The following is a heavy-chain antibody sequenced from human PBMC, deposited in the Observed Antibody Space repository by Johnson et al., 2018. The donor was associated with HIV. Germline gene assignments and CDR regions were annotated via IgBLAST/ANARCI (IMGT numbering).Heavy chain of an antibody. V-gene: IGHV3-9*01. Sequence: QLVESGGGLVQPGRSLRLSCAASGFTLDDYAMHWVRQAPGKGLEWVSGISWNSGRIGYADSVKGRFTISRDISKDTLYLQMNSLRAEDTALYYCARDRTGGSYPRAFDIWGQGTMVTVSS. J-gene: IGHJ3*02. D-gene: IGHD1-26*01. CDR1: GFTLDDYA. CDR3: ARDRTGGSYPRAFDI. CDR2: ISWNSGRI.